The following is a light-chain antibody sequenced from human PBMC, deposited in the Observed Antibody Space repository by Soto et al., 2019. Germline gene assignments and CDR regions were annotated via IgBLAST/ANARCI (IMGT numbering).Light chain of an antibody. CDR3: QNYNGPPWT. V-gene: IGKV1-27*01. CDR1: QDISDY. CDR2: AAS. J-gene: IGKJ1*01. Sequence: DIQMTQSPSSLSASVGDRVTITCRASQDISDYLAWYQQKPGQVPKRLISAASTLQSGVSSRFRGSASGTDFTLTITGLQPDDFATYYCQNYNGPPWTFGQGTKVEIQ.